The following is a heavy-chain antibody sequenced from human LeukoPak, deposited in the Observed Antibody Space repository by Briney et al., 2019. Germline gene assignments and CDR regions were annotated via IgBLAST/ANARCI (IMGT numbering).Heavy chain of an antibody. Sequence: ASVKVSCKASGYTFTSYDINWVRQATGQGLEWMGWMNPNGGNTGYAQKFQGRVTMTRNTSISTAYMELSSLRSEDTAVYYCARDSLNNYYYYYMDVWGKGTTVTVSS. CDR2: MNPNGGNT. V-gene: IGHV1-8*01. D-gene: IGHD1/OR15-1a*01. CDR3: ARDSLNNYYYYYMDV. CDR1: GYTFTSYD. J-gene: IGHJ6*03.